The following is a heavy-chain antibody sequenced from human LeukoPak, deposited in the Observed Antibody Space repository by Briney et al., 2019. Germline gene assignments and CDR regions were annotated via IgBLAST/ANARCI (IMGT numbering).Heavy chain of an antibody. V-gene: IGHV4-34*01. CDR2: INHSGST. CDR1: GGSFSGYY. D-gene: IGHD4-17*01. J-gene: IGHJ3*02. Sequence: SETLSLTCAVYGGSFSGYYWSWIRQPPGKGLEWIGEINHSGSTNYNPSLKSRVTISVDTSKNQFSLKLSSVTAADTAVYYCAPHDDYGDDPQELDAFDIWGQGTMVTVSS. CDR3: APHDDYGDDPQELDAFDI.